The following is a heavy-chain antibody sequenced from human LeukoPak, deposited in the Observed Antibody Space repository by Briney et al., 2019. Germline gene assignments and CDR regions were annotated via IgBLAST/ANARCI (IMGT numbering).Heavy chain of an antibody. CDR2: INPNSGGT. CDR3: ARGRGDYGDYVLENDTLDI. D-gene: IGHD4-17*01. CDR1: GYTFTGYY. J-gene: IGHJ4*02. V-gene: IGHV1-2*02. Sequence: ASVKVSCKASGYTFTGYYMQWVRQAPGQGLEWMGWINPNSGGTNYAQKFQGRVTMTRDTSISTAYMELSRLRSDDTAVYYCARGRGDYGDYVLENDTLDIWGQGTLVTVSS.